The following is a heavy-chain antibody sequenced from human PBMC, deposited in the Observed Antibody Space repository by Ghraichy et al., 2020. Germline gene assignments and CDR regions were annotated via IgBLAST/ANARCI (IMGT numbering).Heavy chain of an antibody. CDR3: AKDGRDGYNRRYYYYGMDV. Sequence: GSLRLSCAASGFTFSSYGMHWVRQAPGKGLEWVAFIRYDGSNKYYADSVKGRFTISRDNSKNTLYLQMNSLRAEDTAVYYCAKDGRDGYNRRYYYYGMDVWGQGTTVTVSS. CDR1: GFTFSSYG. J-gene: IGHJ6*02. D-gene: IGHD5-24*01. CDR2: IRYDGSNK. V-gene: IGHV3-30*02.